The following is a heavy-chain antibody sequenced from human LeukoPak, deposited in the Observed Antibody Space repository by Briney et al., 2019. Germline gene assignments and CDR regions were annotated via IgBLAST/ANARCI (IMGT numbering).Heavy chain of an antibody. J-gene: IGHJ5*02. D-gene: IGHD1-1*01. V-gene: IGHV4-4*09. CDR1: GGSISSYH. Sequence: SETLSLTCTVSGGSISSYHWSWIRQVPGKGLQWIGSIYTNGSTNYNPSLKSRVTISIDSSKNQFSLKLTSVTAADTAVYYCARTVWTYDSARPHWFDPWGQGTLVTSPQ. CDR3: ARTVWTYDSARPHWFDP. CDR2: IYTNGST.